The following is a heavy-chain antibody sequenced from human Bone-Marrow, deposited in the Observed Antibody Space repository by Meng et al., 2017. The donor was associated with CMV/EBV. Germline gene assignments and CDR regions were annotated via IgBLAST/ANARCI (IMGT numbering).Heavy chain of an antibody. Sequence: SETLSLTCTVSGGSISSSSYYWSWIRQPPGKGLEWIGEINHSGSTNYNPSLKSRVTISVDTSKNQFSLKLSSVTAADTAVYYCARGHGKKLGLYYYYYYGMDVWGQGTTVTVSS. CDR2: INHSGST. V-gene: IGHV4-39*07. CDR3: ARGHGKKLGLYYYYYYGMDV. CDR1: GGSISSSSYY. J-gene: IGHJ6*02. D-gene: IGHD7-27*01.